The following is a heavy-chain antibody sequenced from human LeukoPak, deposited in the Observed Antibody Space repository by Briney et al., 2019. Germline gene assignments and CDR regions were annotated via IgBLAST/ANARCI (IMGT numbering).Heavy chain of an antibody. Sequence: ASVKVSCKASGYTFTGYYMHWVRQAPGQRLEWMGWINPNSGGTNYAQKFKGRATMTRDTSISTAYMELSRLISDDTAVYYCAPDSSGYYYFDYWGQGTLVTVSS. CDR3: APDSSGYYYFDY. CDR1: GYTFTGYY. CDR2: INPNSGGT. V-gene: IGHV1-2*02. J-gene: IGHJ4*02. D-gene: IGHD3-22*01.